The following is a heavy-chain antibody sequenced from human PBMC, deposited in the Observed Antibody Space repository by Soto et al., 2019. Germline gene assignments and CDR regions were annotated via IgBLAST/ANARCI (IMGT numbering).Heavy chain of an antibody. V-gene: IGHV3-49*03. Sequence: PGGSLRLSCTASGFTFGDYAMSWFRQAPGKGLEWVGFIRSKAYGGTTEYAASVKGRFTISRDDSKSIAYLQMNSLKTEDTAVYYCTRGRSDAILTGYYYYYYGMDVWGQGTTVTVSS. D-gene: IGHD3-9*01. J-gene: IGHJ6*02. CDR1: GFTFGDYA. CDR2: IRSKAYGGTT. CDR3: TRGRSDAILTGYYYYYYGMDV.